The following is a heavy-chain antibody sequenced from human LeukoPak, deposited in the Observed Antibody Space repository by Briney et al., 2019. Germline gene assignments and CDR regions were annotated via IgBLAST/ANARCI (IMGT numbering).Heavy chain of an antibody. J-gene: IGHJ4*02. V-gene: IGHV3-23*01. CDR3: LVTTRSRGFDY. CDR1: GFTFSSYA. D-gene: IGHD1/OR15-1a*01. Sequence: GGSLRLSCAASGFTFSSYAMSWVRQAPGKGLEWVSVISGSGGSTYYADSVKGRFTISRDNSKNSVYLQMSSLRAEDTAVYYCLVTTRSRGFDYWVQGTLVTVSS. CDR2: ISGSGGST.